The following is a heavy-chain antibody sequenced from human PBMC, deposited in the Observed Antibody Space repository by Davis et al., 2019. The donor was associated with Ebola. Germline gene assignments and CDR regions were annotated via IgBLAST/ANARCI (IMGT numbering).Heavy chain of an antibody. CDR2: LTPIFGTT. Sequence: SVNVSRQASRCTFLYPINWVRHAPGPGLEWMGGLTPIFGTTNDAQKFQDRVTITADKSTSTVYTELAGLRSEDTAVYYWARLQPFCDGDCRDYWGQGTLVTVSS. CDR3: ARLQPFCDGDCRDY. J-gene: IGHJ4*02. CDR1: RCTFLYP. D-gene: IGHD2-21*01. V-gene: IGHV1-69*06.